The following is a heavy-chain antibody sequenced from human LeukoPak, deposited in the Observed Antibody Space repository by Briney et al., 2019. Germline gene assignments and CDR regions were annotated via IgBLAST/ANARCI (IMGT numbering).Heavy chain of an antibody. J-gene: IGHJ4*02. CDR2: INPNSGGT. CDR1: GYTFTCYY. CDR3: ARERTSIAARILGY. Sequence: ASVKVSCKASGYTFTCYYMHWVRQAPGQGLEWMGWINPNSGGTNYAQKFQGRVTMTRDTSISTAYMELSRLRSDDTAVYYCARERTSIAARILGYWGQGTLVTVSS. V-gene: IGHV1-2*02. D-gene: IGHD6-6*01.